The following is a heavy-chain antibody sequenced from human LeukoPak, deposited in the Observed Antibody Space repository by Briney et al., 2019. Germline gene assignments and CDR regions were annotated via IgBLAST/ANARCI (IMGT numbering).Heavy chain of an antibody. CDR1: GGSLSSSSYY. D-gene: IGHD3-9*01. Sequence: SETLSLTCTVSGGSLSSSSYYCGWVRQPPGKGLEWIGNIYYSGSTYSNPSLKSRLTISLDTSQRQFSLRLSSVTAADTALYYCTRGSYDVLTGYSTLGEYWGQGTLVTVSS. CDR2: IYYSGST. CDR3: TRGSYDVLTGYSTLGEY. V-gene: IGHV4-39*01. J-gene: IGHJ4*02.